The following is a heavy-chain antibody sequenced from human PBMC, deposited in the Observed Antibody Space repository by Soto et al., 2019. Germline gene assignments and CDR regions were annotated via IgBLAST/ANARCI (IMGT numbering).Heavy chain of an antibody. CDR3: ATISFSSGYFAQYNWFDP. Sequence: ASVKVSCKASGYTLTELSMHLVRQAPGKGLEWMGGFDPEDGETIYAQKFQGRVTMTEDTSTDTAYMELSSLRSEDTAVYYCATISFSSGYFAQYNWFDPWGQGTLVTVSS. J-gene: IGHJ5*02. CDR2: FDPEDGET. D-gene: IGHD3-22*01. CDR1: GYTLTELS. V-gene: IGHV1-24*01.